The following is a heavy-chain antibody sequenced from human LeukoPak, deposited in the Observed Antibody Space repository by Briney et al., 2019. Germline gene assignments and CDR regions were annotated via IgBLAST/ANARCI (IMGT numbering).Heavy chain of an antibody. CDR2: IYYSGTT. CDR3: TKSDGSGLIRI. CDR1: GFTFSSYA. J-gene: IGHJ3*02. Sequence: GSLRLSCAASGFTFSSYAMNWVRQPPGKGLEWIGNIYYSGTTYYNPPLKSRVTISLDTSKNQFSLKVISMTAADTAVYYCTKSDGSGLIRICGRGTMVTVSS. V-gene: IGHV4-59*12. D-gene: IGHD3-22*01.